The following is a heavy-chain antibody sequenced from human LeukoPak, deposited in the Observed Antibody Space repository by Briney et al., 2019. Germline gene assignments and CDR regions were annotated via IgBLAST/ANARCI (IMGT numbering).Heavy chain of an antibody. CDR1: GVSFSSHY. Sequence: SETLSLTCSVSGVSFSSHYSSWIRHPPGRGLEGIGYMFDRKNTKDNPPLKSRITLSADTSKNQFSLRLNSVTAADTAVYYCATIKRGSIFGYFDFWGQGILVTVSS. V-gene: IGHV4-59*11. J-gene: IGHJ4*02. D-gene: IGHD5-18*01. CDR3: ATIKRGSIFGYFDF. CDR2: MFDRKNT.